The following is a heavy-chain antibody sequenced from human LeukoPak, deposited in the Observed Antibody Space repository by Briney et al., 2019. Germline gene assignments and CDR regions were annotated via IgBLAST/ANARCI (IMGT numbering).Heavy chain of an antibody. CDR2: IRQGGSER. J-gene: IGHJ4*02. Sequence: GGSLRLSCAASGFIFSNYWMTWVRQAPGKGLGWAAHIRQGGSERHYVDSVKDRFTISRDNAKNSLDLQMDSLRAEDTAVYYCARDWGSTGYDLYDSWGQGTLVTVSS. CDR3: ARDWGSTGYDLYDS. V-gene: IGHV3-7*01. D-gene: IGHD5-12*01. CDR1: GFIFSNYW.